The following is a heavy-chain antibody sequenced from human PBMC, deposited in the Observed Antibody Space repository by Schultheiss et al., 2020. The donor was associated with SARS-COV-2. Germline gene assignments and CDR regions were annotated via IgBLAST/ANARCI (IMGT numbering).Heavy chain of an antibody. J-gene: IGHJ5*02. CDR2: IKQDGSEK. Sequence: GGSLRLSCAASGFTFSSYWMSWVRQAPGKGLEWVANIKQDGSEKYYVDSVKGRFTISRDNAKNSLYLQMNSLRAEDTAVYYCAKDSSYDYSSNWFDPWGQGTLVTVSS. CDR1: GFTFSSYW. D-gene: IGHD4-11*01. V-gene: IGHV3-7*01. CDR3: AKDSSYDYSSNWFDP.